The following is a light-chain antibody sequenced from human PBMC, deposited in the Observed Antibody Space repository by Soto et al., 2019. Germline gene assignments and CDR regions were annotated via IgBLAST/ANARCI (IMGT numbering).Light chain of an antibody. J-gene: IGKJ4*01. Sequence: EIVMTQSPATLSVSPGERATISCRSSQSVSSNGAWYQRKLGQAPRLLIYGASTMSTGIQARFSGSGSGKEFTLTISSLQSKDFAVYDCQQYNHWPPLSSGGGTKVEIK. V-gene: IGKV3-15*01. CDR1: QSVSSN. CDR2: GAS. CDR3: QQYNHWPPLS.